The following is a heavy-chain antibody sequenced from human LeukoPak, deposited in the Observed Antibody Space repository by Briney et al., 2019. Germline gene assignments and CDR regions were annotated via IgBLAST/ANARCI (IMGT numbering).Heavy chain of an antibody. CDR1: VYTLTAYY. D-gene: IGHD6-6*01. J-gene: IGHJ5*02. CDR2: INPNSGTT. Sequence: ASVKVSCKATVYTLTAYYMQWVRQAPGQGLEWMGWINPNSGTTNCAQTFQGRVTMTRDTSISTAYMELNRLRSDDTAIYSCPSIAARRDLRPPVPWGQGTLVTVSS. CDR3: PSIAARRDLRPPVP. V-gene: IGHV1-2*02.